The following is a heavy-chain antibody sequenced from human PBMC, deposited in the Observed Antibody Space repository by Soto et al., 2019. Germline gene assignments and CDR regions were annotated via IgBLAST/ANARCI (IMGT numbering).Heavy chain of an antibody. CDR3: ARDSSSEHYSWFDP. J-gene: IGHJ5*02. CDR1: GDSVSSNSAA. V-gene: IGHV6-1*01. D-gene: IGHD6-6*01. CDR2: TYYRSKWYN. Sequence: PSQTLSLTCAISGDSVSSNSAAWNWIRQSPSRGLEWLGRTYYRSKWYNDYAVSVKSRITINPDTSKNQFSLKLKSVTPEDTAEYYCARDSSSEHYSWFDPWGQGTLVTVSS.